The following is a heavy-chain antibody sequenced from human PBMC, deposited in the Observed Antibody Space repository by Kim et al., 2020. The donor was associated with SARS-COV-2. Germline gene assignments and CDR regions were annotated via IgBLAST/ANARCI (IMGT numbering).Heavy chain of an antibody. D-gene: IGHD4-17*01. J-gene: IGHJ4*02. Sequence: DSVKGRFTISRDNAKNTLYLQMNSLRAEDTAVYYCASPPDYGGNGAEVDYWGQGTLVTVSS. V-gene: IGHV3-30*01. CDR3: ASPPDYGGNGAEVDY.